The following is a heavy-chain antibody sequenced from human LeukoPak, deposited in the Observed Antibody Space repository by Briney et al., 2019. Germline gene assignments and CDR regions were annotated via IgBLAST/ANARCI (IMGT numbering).Heavy chain of an antibody. CDR1: GYTLTGYY. CDR2: INPNSGGT. D-gene: IGHD2-2*01. Sequence: ASVKVSCKASGYTLTGYYMHWVRQAPGQGLEWMGWINPNSGGTNYAQKFQGRVTMTRDTSISTAYMELSRLTSDDTAVYYCARDRAGYCSSRSCSQGGFDFWGQGTMVTVSS. V-gene: IGHV1-2*02. J-gene: IGHJ3*01. CDR3: ARDRAGYCSSRSCSQGGFDF.